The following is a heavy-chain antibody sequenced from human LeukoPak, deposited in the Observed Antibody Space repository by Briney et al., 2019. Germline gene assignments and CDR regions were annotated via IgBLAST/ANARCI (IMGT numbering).Heavy chain of an antibody. CDR1: RYTFTGDY. J-gene: IGHJ4*01. V-gene: IGHV1-2*02. D-gene: IGHD3-10*01. Sequence: ASVKLSCKVSRYTFTGDYIDCVRQAPGQGLEWMGWINPNSGGTNYTQKFQGRVTMTRDTSISTAYMELSRLRSDDTAVYYCARSYSDYYGSDIWGQGTLVTVSS. CDR3: ARSYSDYYGSDI. CDR2: INPNSGGT.